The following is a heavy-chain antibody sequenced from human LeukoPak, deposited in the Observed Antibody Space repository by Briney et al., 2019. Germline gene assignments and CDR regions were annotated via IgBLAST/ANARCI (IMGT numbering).Heavy chain of an antibody. D-gene: IGHD3-10*01. CDR1: GGSFSGYY. V-gene: IGHV4-34*01. Sequence: PSQTLSLTCAVYGGSFSGYYWSWIRQPPGKGLEWIGEINHSGSTNYNPSLKSRVTISVDTSKNQFSLKLSSVTAADAAVYYCARGRMVRGVTRTNDYWGQGTLVSVSS. CDR3: ARGRMVRGVTRTNDY. CDR2: INHSGST. J-gene: IGHJ4*02.